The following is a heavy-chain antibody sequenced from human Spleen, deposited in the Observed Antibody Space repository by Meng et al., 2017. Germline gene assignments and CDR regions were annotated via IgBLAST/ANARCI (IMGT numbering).Heavy chain of an antibody. CDR3: LRGSGGSV. CDR2: IYYSGAT. V-gene: IGHV4-39*03. J-gene: IGHJ4*02. CDR1: GGSISSRSNY. D-gene: IGHD3-10*01. Sequence: QLQLQESGPGLVQTSETLSLTCTVSGGSISSRSNYWDWIRQPPGKRLEWIGSIYYSGATYYNPSLKSRVTMSVDTSKNQFSLRLSSVTAADTAVYYCLRGSGGSVWGQGTLVVASS.